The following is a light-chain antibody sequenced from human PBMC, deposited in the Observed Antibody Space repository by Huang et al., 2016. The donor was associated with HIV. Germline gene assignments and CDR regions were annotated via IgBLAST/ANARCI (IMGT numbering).Light chain of an antibody. CDR1: ESVGRT. V-gene: IGKV3-15*01. CDR3: QQYNNWPPVT. J-gene: IGKJ5*01. Sequence: ETVIMQSPATLSVSPGESVTLSCRASESVGRTLAWYQQRSGQAPRLLIYGASTRAPGIPARFNGRGSGTEFTLTISSLQSEDLAVYYCQQYNNWPPVTFGQGTRLEIK. CDR2: GAS.